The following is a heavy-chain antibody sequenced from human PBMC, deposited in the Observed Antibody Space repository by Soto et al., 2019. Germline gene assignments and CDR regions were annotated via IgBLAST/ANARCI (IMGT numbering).Heavy chain of an antibody. CDR3: TRLVGSSDV. CDR2: INPNSGDT. V-gene: IGHV1-2*02. J-gene: IGHJ6*02. D-gene: IGHD2-15*01. CDR1: GYTFSDYY. Sequence: GASVKVSCKASGYTFSDYYIHWVRQAPGQGLECMGWINPNSGDTFYGKKFQGRVIMTRDTSIRTGYMELTGLTSDDTAVYYCTRLVGSSDVWGQGTTVTVSS.